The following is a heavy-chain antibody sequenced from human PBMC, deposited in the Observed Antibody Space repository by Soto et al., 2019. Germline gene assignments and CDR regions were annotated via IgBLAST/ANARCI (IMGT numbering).Heavy chain of an antibody. CDR3: ARRYSSSWSGFDP. V-gene: IGHV3-7*01. J-gene: IGHJ5*02. D-gene: IGHD6-13*01. CDR2: IKQDGSEK. Sequence: GSLRLSCAASGFTFSSYWMTWVRQAPGKGLEWVANIKQDGSEKYYVDSVKGRFTISRDNAKNSLYLQMNSLRAEDTAVYYCARRYSSSWSGFDPWGQGTLVTVSS. CDR1: GFTFSSYW.